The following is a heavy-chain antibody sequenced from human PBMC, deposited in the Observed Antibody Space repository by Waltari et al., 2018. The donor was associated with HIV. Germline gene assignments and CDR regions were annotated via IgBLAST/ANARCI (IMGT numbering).Heavy chain of an antibody. D-gene: IGHD6-19*01. V-gene: IGHV1-2*02. J-gene: IGHJ4*02. CDR1: GYSFTGYY. CDR2: SNPNRGGT. CDR3: ARVRAYSSGWNFDY. Sequence: QVQLVQSGAEVKKPGASVKVSCKTSGYSFTGYYMHWVRQAPGQGLEWMGWSNPNRGGTKYSQKFQGRVTMTRDTSISTVYMELSWLRADDTAVYYCARVRAYSSGWNFDYWGQGTLVTVSS.